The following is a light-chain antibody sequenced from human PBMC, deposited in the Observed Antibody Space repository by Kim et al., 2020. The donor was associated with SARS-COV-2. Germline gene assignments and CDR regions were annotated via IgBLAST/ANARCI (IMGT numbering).Light chain of an antibody. Sequence: QPVLTQPPSVSGAPGQRVTISCTGSSSNIGSNYNLHWYQQLPGTAPKLLIYSNSNRPSGVPDRFSGSKSDTSASLAISGLQAEDEGDYYCQSYDSSLSAWVFGGGTQLTVL. CDR1: SSNIGSNYN. V-gene: IGLV1-40*01. CDR2: SNS. J-gene: IGLJ2*01. CDR3: QSYDSSLSAWV.